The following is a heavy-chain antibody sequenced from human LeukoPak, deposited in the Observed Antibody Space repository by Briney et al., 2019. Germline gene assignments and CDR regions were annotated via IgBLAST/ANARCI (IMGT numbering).Heavy chain of an antibody. CDR1: GGSISNYY. V-gene: IGHV4-59*01. D-gene: IGHD3-10*01. CDR3: ARVATTVRGSNGMDV. CDR2: IYYSGST. Sequence: PSETLSLTCTVSGGSISNYYWTWIRQPPGKGLEWIGYIYYSGSTNYNPSLRSRATISVDTSKKQFSLNLSSVTAADTALYYCARVATTVRGSNGMDVWGKGTTVTVSS. J-gene: IGHJ6*04.